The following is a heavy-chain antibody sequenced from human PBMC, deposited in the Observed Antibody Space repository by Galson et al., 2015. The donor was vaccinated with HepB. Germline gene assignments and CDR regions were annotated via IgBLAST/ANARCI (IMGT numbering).Heavy chain of an antibody. CDR3: ASWDPPAAGRRYFDY. CDR1: GYTFTSYA. J-gene: IGHJ4*02. Sequence: SVKVSCKASGYTFTSYAMHWVRQAPGQRLEWMGWINAGNGNTKYSQKLQGRVTITRDTSASTAYMELSSLRSEDTAVYYCASWDPPAAGRRYFDYWGQGTLVTVSS. D-gene: IGHD6-13*01. CDR2: INAGNGNT. V-gene: IGHV1-3*01.